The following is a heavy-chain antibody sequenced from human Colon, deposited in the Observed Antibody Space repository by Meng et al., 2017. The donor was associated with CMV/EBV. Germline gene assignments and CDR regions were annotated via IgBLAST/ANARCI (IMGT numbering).Heavy chain of an antibody. CDR1: GYTFTGYY. CDR2: INPKSGGK. Sequence: ASVKVSCKASGYTFTGYYIHWVRQAPGQGLEWMGWINPKSGGKNFAQKFQGRVAMTTDTSISMAYLEVTSLTSDDTAVYYCARGRIGVTGPSPGPDYWGQGALVTVSS. D-gene: IGHD6-19*01. J-gene: IGHJ4*02. CDR3: ARGRIGVTGPSPGPDY. V-gene: IGHV1-2*02.